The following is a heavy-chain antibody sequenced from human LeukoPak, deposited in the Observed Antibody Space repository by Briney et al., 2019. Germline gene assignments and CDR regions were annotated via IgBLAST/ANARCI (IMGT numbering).Heavy chain of an antibody. CDR1: GDSVSSNSAA. CDR3: ARTYNGDLDY. D-gene: IGHD3-10*01. CDR2: TYYRSKWYN. Sequence: SQTLSLTCAIPGDSVSSNSAAWNWIRQSPSRGLEWLGRTYYRSKWYNGYAVSVKGRVNINPDTSKNQFSLQLTSVTPEDTAIYYCARTYNGDLDYWGQGTLVTVSS. J-gene: IGHJ4*02. V-gene: IGHV6-1*01.